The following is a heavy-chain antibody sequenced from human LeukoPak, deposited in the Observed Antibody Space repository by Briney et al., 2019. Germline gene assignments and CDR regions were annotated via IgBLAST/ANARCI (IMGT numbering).Heavy chain of an antibody. V-gene: IGHV4-4*07. CDR1: GGSISSYY. J-gene: IGHJ4*02. CDR3: ARDARYFDWLDY. Sequence: SETLSLTCTVSGGSISSYYWSWIRQPAGKGLEWIGRFYSSGSTNYNPSLKSRVTMSVDTSKNQFSLKLSSVTAADTAVYYCARDARYFDWLDYWGQGTLVTVSS. CDR2: FYSSGST. D-gene: IGHD3-9*01.